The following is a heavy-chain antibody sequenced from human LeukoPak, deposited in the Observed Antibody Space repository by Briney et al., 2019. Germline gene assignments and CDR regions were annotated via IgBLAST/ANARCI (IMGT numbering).Heavy chain of an antibody. Sequence: GGSLRLSCAASGLTFSNYWMTWVRQAPGKGLEWVASIKGDGSEKYYVDSVKGRFSISRDNAKSSLFLQMNSLRGEDTAVYYCAGDSGWTYHFWGQGTPDTVSS. CDR3: AGDSGWTYHF. CDR2: IKGDGSEK. D-gene: IGHD6-19*01. CDR1: GLTFSNYW. V-gene: IGHV3-7*04. J-gene: IGHJ4*02.